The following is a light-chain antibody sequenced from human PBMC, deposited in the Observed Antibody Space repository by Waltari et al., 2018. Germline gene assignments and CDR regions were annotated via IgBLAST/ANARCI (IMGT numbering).Light chain of an antibody. CDR3: QTWDTDIHVV. Sequence: QSVLTQSPSASASLGASVKLTCTLSRGLSNYAIATRQQQPKKGPRYLMTVNSDGSHTKGDGIPDRFSGSSSGAERFLTISSLQSEDEGDYYCQTWDTDIHVVFGGGT. V-gene: IGLV4-69*01. CDR1: RGLSNYA. CDR2: VNSDGSH. J-gene: IGLJ2*01.